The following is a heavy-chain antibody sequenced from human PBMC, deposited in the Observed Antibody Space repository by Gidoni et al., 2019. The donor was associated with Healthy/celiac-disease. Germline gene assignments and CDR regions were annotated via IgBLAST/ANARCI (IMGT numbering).Heavy chain of an antibody. V-gene: IGHV3-48*02. D-gene: IGHD3-22*01. Sequence: EVQLVESGGGLVQPGGSLRPPGAGSGFTFRSYSMNWVRQAPGQGMEWVSYISSSSSTIYYADSVKGRFTISRDNAKNSLYLQMNSLRDEDTAVYYCARDGESGYYPGDFQHWGQGTLVTVSS. CDR2: ISSSSSTI. CDR3: ARDGESGYYPGDFQH. CDR1: GFTFRSYS. J-gene: IGHJ1*01.